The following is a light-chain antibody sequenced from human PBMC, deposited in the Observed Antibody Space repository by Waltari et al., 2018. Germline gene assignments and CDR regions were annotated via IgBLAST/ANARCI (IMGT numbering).Light chain of an antibody. CDR2: AAS. V-gene: IGKV1-39*01. J-gene: IGKJ1*01. CDR1: QNIRTH. CDR3: QQSFSSPWT. Sequence: DLQMTQSPSSLSASVGDTVTVTCRASQNIRTHLNWYQQKPATAPKLLIYAASTLHRGVPSRFSGSGSGTDFTLTVTNLQPDDFAIYFCQQSFSSPWTFGQGTRV.